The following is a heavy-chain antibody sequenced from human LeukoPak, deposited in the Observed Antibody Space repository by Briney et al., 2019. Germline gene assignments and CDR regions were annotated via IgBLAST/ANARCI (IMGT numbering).Heavy chain of an antibody. Sequence: SETLSLTCSVSGFSVSSAYYWGWLRQPPGKGPEWIGSNYHSGSTYYNPSLKSRVTISLDTSKNQFSLKLRSVTAADTAVYYCAKHLRRRFFSKTLGFDPWGQGTLVTVSS. V-gene: IGHV4-38-2*02. CDR3: AKHLRRRFFSKTLGFDP. J-gene: IGHJ5*02. CDR1: GFSVSSAYY. CDR2: NYHSGST. D-gene: IGHD3-3*01.